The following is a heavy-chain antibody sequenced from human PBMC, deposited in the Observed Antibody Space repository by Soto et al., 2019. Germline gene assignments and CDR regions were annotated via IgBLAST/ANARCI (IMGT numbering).Heavy chain of an antibody. CDR1: GAPISGGDYH. J-gene: IGHJ2*01. D-gene: IGHD5-18*01. V-gene: IGHV4-30-4*01. CDR2: IFPSGAT. Sequence: QVQLQESGPGLVKPSQTLSLLCTVSGAPISGGDYHWSWIRQPPGKVLEWIGYIFPSGATHYNSSLGSRITMSVEPSKSHFALKLTSVTAADTAVYCCARGYAAKRYFDLWGRGTLVTVSS. CDR3: ARGYAAKRYFDL.